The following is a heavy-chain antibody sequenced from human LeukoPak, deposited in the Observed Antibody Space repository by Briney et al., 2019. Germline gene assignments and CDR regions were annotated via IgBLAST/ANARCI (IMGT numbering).Heavy chain of an antibody. V-gene: IGHV4-39*01. CDR1: GGSISSSSYY. CDR2: IYYSRST. D-gene: IGHD4-17*01. J-gene: IGHJ4*02. CDR3: AICYGANEGSFDY. Sequence: PSETLSLTCTVSGGSISSSSYYWGWIRQPPGKGLEWIGSIYYSRSTYYNPSLKSRVTISVDTSKNQFSLKLSSVTAADTAVYYCAICYGANEGSFDYWGQGTLVTVSS.